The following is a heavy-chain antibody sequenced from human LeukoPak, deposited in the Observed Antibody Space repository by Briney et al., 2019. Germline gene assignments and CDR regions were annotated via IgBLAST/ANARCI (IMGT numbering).Heavy chain of an antibody. Sequence: SQTLSLTCTVSGGSISSGGYSWSWIRQHPGKGLEWIGYIYYSGSTYYNPSLKSRVTISVDTSKNQFSLKLSSVTAADTAVYYCARAADDFWSGYYFDYWGQGTLVIVSS. V-gene: IGHV4-31*03. D-gene: IGHD3-3*01. CDR1: GGSISSGGYS. CDR3: ARAADDFWSGYYFDY. CDR2: IYYSGST. J-gene: IGHJ4*02.